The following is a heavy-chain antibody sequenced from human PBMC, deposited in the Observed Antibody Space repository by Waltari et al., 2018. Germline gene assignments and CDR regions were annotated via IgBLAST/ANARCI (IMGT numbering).Heavy chain of an antibody. Sequence: QVQLQESGSGLVKPSETLSLTCTVSGGSISSYYWSWIRQPPGKGLEWIWYIYYSVSTNYNPSLKSRVTISVDTSKNQFSLKLSSVTAADTAVYYCARVTFSGLDYWGQGTLVTVSS. D-gene: IGHD6-19*01. CDR3: ARVTFSGLDY. CDR1: GGSISSYY. J-gene: IGHJ4*02. V-gene: IGHV4-59*01. CDR2: IYYSVST.